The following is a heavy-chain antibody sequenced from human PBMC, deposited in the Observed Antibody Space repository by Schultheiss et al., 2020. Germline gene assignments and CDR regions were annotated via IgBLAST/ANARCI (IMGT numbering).Heavy chain of an antibody. Sequence: GGSLRLSCAASGFTFSSYGMHWARQAPGKGLEWVAVISDDGITKFYAESVKGRFTISRDSSKNTLYLQMNSLRPEDTAVYYCAKKAQPGAAVVGVDYWGQGTLVTVFS. V-gene: IGHV3-30*18. D-gene: IGHD6-19*01. CDR1: GFTFSSYG. J-gene: IGHJ4*02. CDR2: ISDDGITK. CDR3: AKKAQPGAAVVGVDY.